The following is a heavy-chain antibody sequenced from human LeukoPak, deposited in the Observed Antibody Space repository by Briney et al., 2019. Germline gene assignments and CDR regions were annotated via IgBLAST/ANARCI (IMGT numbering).Heavy chain of an antibody. J-gene: IGHJ4*02. D-gene: IGHD5-12*01. V-gene: IGHV3-66*01. CDR3: TRDSANDHFAY. Sequence: GGSLRLSCAASGFTVKDNFMSWVRQAPGKGLEWVSVLYSGGATYYADSVKGRFTISRDNSKNIVFLQMNDLRTEDTAFYYCTRDSANDHFAYWGQGALVTVSS. CDR1: GFTVKDNF. CDR2: LYSGGAT.